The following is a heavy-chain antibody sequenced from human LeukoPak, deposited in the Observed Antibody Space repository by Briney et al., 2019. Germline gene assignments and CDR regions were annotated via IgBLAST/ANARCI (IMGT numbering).Heavy chain of an antibody. J-gene: IGHJ4*02. CDR1: GFTFSSYS. V-gene: IGHV3-21*01. D-gene: IGHD6-13*01. CDR2: ISSSSSYI. CDR3: ASPQYSSSWYYFDY. Sequence: PGGSLRLSCAASGFTFSSYSMNWVRQAPGRGLEWVSYISSSSSYIYYADSVKGRFTISRDNAKNSLYLQMNSLRAEDTAVYYCASPQYSSSWYYFDYWGQGTLVTVSS.